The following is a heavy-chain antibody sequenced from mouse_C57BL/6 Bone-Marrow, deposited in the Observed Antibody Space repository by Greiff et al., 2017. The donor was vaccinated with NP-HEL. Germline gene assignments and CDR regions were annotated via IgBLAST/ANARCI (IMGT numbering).Heavy chain of an antibody. CDR3: ARQGGPWLAY. J-gene: IGHJ3*01. CDR2: ISSGGSYT. V-gene: IGHV5-6*01. CDR1: GFTFSSYG. Sequence: EVQRVESGGDLVKPGGSLKLSCAASGFTFSSYGMSWVRQTPDKRLEWVATISSGGSYTYYPDSVKGRFTISRDNAKNTLYLQMSSLKSEDTAMYYCARQGGPWLAYWGQGTLVTVSA.